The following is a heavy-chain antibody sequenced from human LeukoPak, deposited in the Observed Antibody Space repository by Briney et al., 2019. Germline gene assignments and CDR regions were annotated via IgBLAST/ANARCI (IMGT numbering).Heavy chain of an antibody. CDR2: ISGSGGST. J-gene: IGHJ4*02. CDR1: GFTFSSYA. Sequence: AGGSLRLSCAASGFTFSSYAMSWVRQAPGKGLEWVSAISGSGGSTYYADSVKGRFTISRDNSKNTLYLQTNSLRAEDTAVYYCAKVRGGSYPSTGFDYWGQGTLVTVSS. CDR3: AKVRGGSYPSTGFDY. V-gene: IGHV3-23*01. D-gene: IGHD1-26*01.